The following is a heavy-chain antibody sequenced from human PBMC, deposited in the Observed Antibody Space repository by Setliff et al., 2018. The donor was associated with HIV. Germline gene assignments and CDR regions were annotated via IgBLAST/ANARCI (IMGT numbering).Heavy chain of an antibody. J-gene: IGHJ5*02. CDR1: GGSISNNKYY. CDR2: IYYNGKT. CDR3: ASRVYYYDSSGYLREEGFDP. V-gene: IGHV4-39*01. Sequence: PSETLSLTCSVSGGSISNNKYYWSWIRQAPGKGLEWTGSIYYNGKTYYNPSLKSRLTISVDTSKNQFSLKLSSVTAADAAVYYCASRVYYYDSSGYLREEGFDPWGQGTLVTVSS. D-gene: IGHD3-22*01.